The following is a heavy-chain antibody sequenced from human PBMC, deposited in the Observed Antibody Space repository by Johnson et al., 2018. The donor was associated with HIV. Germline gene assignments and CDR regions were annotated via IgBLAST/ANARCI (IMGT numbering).Heavy chain of an antibody. CDR3: ASWSWGLRWSGFDI. Sequence: QVQLVESGGGVVQPGRSLRLSCAASGFTFSSYGMHWVRQAPGKGLEWVAVISYDGTDKYYADSVKGRFTISRDNSKNTLYLQMNSLRAEDTAVYYCASWSWGLRWSGFDIWGQGTMVTVSS. CDR2: ISYDGTDK. D-gene: IGHD4-23*01. J-gene: IGHJ3*02. CDR1: GFTFSSYG. V-gene: IGHV3-33*05.